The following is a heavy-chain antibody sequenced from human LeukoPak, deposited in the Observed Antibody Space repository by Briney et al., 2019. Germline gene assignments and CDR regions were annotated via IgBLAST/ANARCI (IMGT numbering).Heavy chain of an antibody. J-gene: IGHJ4*02. Sequence: GGSLRLSCAASGFTFGSPWMHWVRQAPGKGLVWVSRINSDGSATAYADSVKGRFTISGDNAENTLYLQMNSLRAEDTAVYYCARGTAGYHSSYFDYWGQGTLVTVSS. CDR2: INSDGSAT. CDR3: ARGTAGYHSSYFDY. D-gene: IGHD3-16*02. V-gene: IGHV3-74*01. CDR1: GFTFGSPW.